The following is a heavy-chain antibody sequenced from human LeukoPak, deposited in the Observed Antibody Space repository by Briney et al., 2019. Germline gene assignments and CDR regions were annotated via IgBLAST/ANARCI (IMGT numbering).Heavy chain of an antibody. CDR3: ARLNAWWDILTGYYKAIFDY. CDR2: IRYDGSNK. V-gene: IGHV3-30*02. J-gene: IGHJ4*02. D-gene: IGHD3-9*01. Sequence: GGSLRLSCAASGFTFSSYAMSWVRQAPGKGLEWVAFIRYDGSNKYYADSVKGRFTISRDNSKNTLYLQMNSLRAEDTAVYYCARLNAWWDILTGYYKAIFDYWGQGTLVTVSS. CDR1: GFTFSSYA.